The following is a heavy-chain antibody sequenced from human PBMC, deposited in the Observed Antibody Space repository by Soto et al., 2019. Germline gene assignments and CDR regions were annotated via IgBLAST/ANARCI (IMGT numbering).Heavy chain of an antibody. V-gene: IGHV3-21*01. CDR3: AREANTIYAPHGLDA. CDR2: LSSGSFYI. D-gene: IGHD3-3*01. CDR1: GFPFDSYS. Sequence: LRLSCAVSGFPFDSYSMSWVRQAPGQGLEWLASLSSGSFYIFHADSIRGRFTISRDDAKNLLFLQMNSLTIEDTATYYCAREANTIYAPHGLDAWGQGTAVTVSS. J-gene: IGHJ6*02.